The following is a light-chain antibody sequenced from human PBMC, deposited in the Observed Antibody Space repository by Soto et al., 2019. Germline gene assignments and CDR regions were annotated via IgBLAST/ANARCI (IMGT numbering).Light chain of an antibody. CDR3: SSYASSSTLVL. CDR1: SSDVGDYNY. CDR2: DVS. Sequence: QSALTQPASVSGSPGQSITISCTGTSSDVGDYNYVSWYQHHPGKPPKLMIFDVSNRPSGVSNRFSGSKSGNTASLTISGLQAEDEADYYCSSYASSSTLVLFGGGTQLTVL. J-gene: IGLJ2*01. V-gene: IGLV2-14*03.